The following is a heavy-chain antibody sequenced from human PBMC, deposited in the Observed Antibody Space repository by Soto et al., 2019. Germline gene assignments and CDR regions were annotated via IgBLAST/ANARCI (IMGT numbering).Heavy chain of an antibody. V-gene: IGHV3-15*01. CDR2: IKSRADGGTT. Sequence: EVQLVESGGGLVKPGGSLRLSCAASGFTFTKAWMTWVRQTPGKGLEWVGRIKSRADGGTTDYAASVKDRFIISRDDSNDTLYLHLNRAKTDDTAVYYCTTASQWLPPYSWGQGALVTVSS. CDR3: TTASQWLPPYS. D-gene: IGHD6-19*01. CDR1: GFTFTKAW. J-gene: IGHJ4*02.